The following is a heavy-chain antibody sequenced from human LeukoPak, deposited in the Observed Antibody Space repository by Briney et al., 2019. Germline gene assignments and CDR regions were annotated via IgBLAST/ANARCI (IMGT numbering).Heavy chain of an antibody. CDR3: ARLDSYGYEDY. J-gene: IGHJ4*02. V-gene: IGHV1-2*02. D-gene: IGHD5-18*01. CDR2: INPNSGGT. CDR1: GYTFTGYY. Sequence: ASVKVSCKASGYTFTGYYMHLVRHAPGQGLEWMGWINPNSGGTNYSQKFQGRVTMTRDTYISTAYMELSRLRSDDTAVYYCARLDSYGYEDYWGQGTLVTVSS.